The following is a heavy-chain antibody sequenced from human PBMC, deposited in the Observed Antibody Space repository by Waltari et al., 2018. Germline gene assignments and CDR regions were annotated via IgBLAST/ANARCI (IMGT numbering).Heavy chain of an antibody. CDR1: GGSISSGSYY. D-gene: IGHD1-26*01. Sequence: QVQLQESGPGLVKPSQTLSLTCTVSGGSISSGSYYWSWIRQPAGKGLEWSGRIYTSGSTNDNPSLKSRVTISVDTSKNQFSLKLSSVTAADTAVYYCARDGDYSGSYSDAFDIWGQGTMVTVSS. CDR2: IYTSGST. V-gene: IGHV4-61*02. CDR3: ARDGDYSGSYSDAFDI. J-gene: IGHJ3*02.